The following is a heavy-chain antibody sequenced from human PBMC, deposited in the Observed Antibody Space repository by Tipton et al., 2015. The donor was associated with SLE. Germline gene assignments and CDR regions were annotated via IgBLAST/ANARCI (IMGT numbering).Heavy chain of an antibody. D-gene: IGHD3-22*01. Sequence: TLSLTCTVSDDSLGSHYWTWIRQPPGKGLEYIGYIYYTGSTNYNPSLKSRVTISVDTSKNQFSLRLSSVTAADTAVYYCARASWGSSGYYSGRYFDYWGQGTLVAVSS. V-gene: IGHV4-59*11. J-gene: IGHJ4*02. CDR1: DDSLGSHY. CDR3: ARASWGSSGYYSGRYFDY. CDR2: IYYTGST.